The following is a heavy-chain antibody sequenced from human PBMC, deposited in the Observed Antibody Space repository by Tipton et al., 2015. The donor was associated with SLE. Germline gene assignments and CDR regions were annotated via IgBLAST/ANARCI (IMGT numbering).Heavy chain of an antibody. V-gene: IGHV4-59*02. CDR3: ARDLSGGHYDL. Sequence: TLSLTCTVSGGSVNDYYWSWIRLPPGKGLEWIGYLYYSGNTNYNPSLKSRVTVSIDTSKNQFSLNLSSVTAADTAVYYCARDLSGGHYDLWGRGTLVTASS. CDR1: GGSVNDYY. CDR2: LYYSGNT. D-gene: IGHD3-3*01. J-gene: IGHJ2*01.